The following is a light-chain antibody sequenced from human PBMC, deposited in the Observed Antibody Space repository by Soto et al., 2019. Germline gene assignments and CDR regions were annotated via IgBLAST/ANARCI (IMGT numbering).Light chain of an antibody. CDR1: QSVSSN. V-gene: IGKV3-15*01. CDR3: QQYNNWPN. J-gene: IGKJ5*01. CDR2: GAS. Sequence: EIVLTQSPGTLSLSPWERATLSCRASQSVSSNFLAWYQQKPGQAPRLLIYGASTRATGIPARFSGSGSGTEFTLTISSLQSEDFAVYYCQQYNNWPNFGQGTRLEI.